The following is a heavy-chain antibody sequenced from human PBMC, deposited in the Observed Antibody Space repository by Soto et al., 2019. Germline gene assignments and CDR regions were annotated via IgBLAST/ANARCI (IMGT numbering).Heavy chain of an antibody. Sequence: GGSLRLSCAASGFTFSSYAMSWVRQAPGKGLEWVSAISGSGGSTYYADSVKGRFTISRDNSKNTLYLQMNSLRAEDTAVYYCAKNGGPFSVYYYYYYMDVWGKGTTVTVSS. CDR3: AKNGGPFSVYYYYYYMDV. J-gene: IGHJ6*03. CDR1: GFTFSSYA. V-gene: IGHV3-23*01. CDR2: ISGSGGST. D-gene: IGHD3-10*01.